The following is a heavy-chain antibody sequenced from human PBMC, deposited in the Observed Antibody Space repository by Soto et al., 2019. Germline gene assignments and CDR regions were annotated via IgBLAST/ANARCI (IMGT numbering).Heavy chain of an antibody. CDR1: GFMFNDYG. J-gene: IGHJ3*01. Sequence: VKLVESGGGVVQPGRSLRLSCEASGFMFNDYGMHWVRQAPGKGPDWVAVISYDGDNKYYAQSVKGRFTISRDNSKNTLFLHMDSLRREDTAVYHCVKGDLDTAVVNSPDAFDFWGQGTMVTVSS. CDR3: VKGDLDTAVVNSPDAFDF. D-gene: IGHD5-18*01. V-gene: IGHV3-30*18. CDR2: ISYDGDNK.